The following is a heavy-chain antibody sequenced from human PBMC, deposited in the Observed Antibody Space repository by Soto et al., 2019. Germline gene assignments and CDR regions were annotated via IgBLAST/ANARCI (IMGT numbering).Heavy chain of an antibody. CDR2: ISSGGSA. V-gene: IGHV4-4*07. CDR3: ARDAYPNWFDF. J-gene: IGHJ5*01. D-gene: IGHD2-8*01. CDR1: GGSINSYY. Sequence: QVPLQGSGPGLVKPSETLSLTCNVSGGSINSYYWRWIRQPAGKGLEWIGRISSGGSAIYNPSRRSRVTLSVDTSKNPFSLRLTSVTAAETAVYFCARDAYPNWFDFWGQGTLVTVSA.